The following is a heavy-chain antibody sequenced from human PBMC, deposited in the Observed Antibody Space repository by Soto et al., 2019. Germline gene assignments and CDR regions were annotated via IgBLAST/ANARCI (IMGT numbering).Heavy chain of an antibody. V-gene: IGHV3-23*01. CDR2: ISGSGGST. Sequence: GGSLRLSCAASGFTFSSYEMNWVRQAPGKGLEWVSAISGSGGSTYYADSVKGRFTISRDNSKNTLYLQMNSLRAEDTAVYYCAKCRVIAARPGWFDPWGQGTLVTVSS. CDR3: AKCRVIAARPGWFDP. CDR1: GFTFSSYE. J-gene: IGHJ5*02. D-gene: IGHD6-6*01.